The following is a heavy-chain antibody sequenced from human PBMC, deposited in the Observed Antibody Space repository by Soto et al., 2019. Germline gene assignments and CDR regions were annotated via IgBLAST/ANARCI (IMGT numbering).Heavy chain of an antibody. CDR3: ARGLVEMDTENGDAFDI. J-gene: IGHJ3*02. D-gene: IGHD5-18*01. CDR2: IIPIFGTA. Sequence: SVKVSCKASGGTFSSYAISWVRQAPGQGFEWMGGIIPIFGTANYAQKFQGRVTITADESTSTAYMELSSLRSEDTAVYYCARGLVEMDTENGDAFDIWGQGTMVTVSS. CDR1: GGTFSSYA. V-gene: IGHV1-69*13.